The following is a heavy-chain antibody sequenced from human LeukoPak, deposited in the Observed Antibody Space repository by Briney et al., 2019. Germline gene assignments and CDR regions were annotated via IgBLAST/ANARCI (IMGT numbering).Heavy chain of an antibody. CDR3: ARSPYPGSDFDY. D-gene: IGHD1-26*01. CDR1: GFTFSSYS. J-gene: IGHJ4*02. V-gene: IGHV3-48*02. Sequence: GGPLRLSCGASGFTFSSYSMKGVRQAPGRGLGGVSYISSSSSTIYYADSVKGRVTISRDNATNSLYLQMHSLRDADTAVYYCARSPYPGSDFDYWGQGTLVTVSS. CDR2: ISSSSSTI.